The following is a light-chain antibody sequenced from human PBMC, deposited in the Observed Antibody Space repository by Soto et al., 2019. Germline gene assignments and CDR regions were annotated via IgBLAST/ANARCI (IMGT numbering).Light chain of an antibody. CDR1: ESISRH. V-gene: IGKV1-39*01. Sequence: DIQMTQSPSSLSASVGDRVTITCRASESISRHLNWYQQKPGKAPKLLIYAASSLQNGVPSRFSCSGSGTDFTLTISNLQPEDFATYYCQQSYSTLSITVGQGTRLEIK. J-gene: IGKJ5*01. CDR2: AAS. CDR3: QQSYSTLSIT.